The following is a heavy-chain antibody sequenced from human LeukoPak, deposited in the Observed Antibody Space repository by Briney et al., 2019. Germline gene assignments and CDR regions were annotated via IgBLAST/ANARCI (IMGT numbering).Heavy chain of an antibody. CDR2: INHSGST. Sequence: SETLSLTCTVSGGSISSGGYYWSWIRQHPGKGLEWIGEINHSGSTNYNPSLKSRVTISVDTSKNQFSLKPSSVTAADTAVYYCARGGIQLSTDYWGQGTLVTVSS. D-gene: IGHD5-18*01. V-gene: IGHV4-31*03. CDR1: GGSISSGGYY. CDR3: ARGGIQLSTDY. J-gene: IGHJ4*02.